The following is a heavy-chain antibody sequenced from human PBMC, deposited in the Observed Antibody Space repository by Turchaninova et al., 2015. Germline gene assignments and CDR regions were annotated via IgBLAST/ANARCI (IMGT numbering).Heavy chain of an antibody. CDR1: GYYISSGDY. J-gene: IGHJ1*01. V-gene: IGHV4-38-2*01. CDR3: ARHPELQD. CDR2: IQHSGST. Sequence: QVHLQESGPGRVKPSETLSLTCAVSGYYISSGDYWGWIRQPPGKGLEWIGSIQHSGSTFYNPSLKSRVTVSIDTSKNQFSLELNSVTAADTAVYYCARHPELQDWGQGTLVTVSS.